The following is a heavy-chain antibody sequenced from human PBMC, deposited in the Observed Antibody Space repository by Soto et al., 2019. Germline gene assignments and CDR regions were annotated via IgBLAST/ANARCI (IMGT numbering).Heavy chain of an antibody. V-gene: IGHV1-3*01. CDR3: ARASTSRGVPMVDY. D-gene: IGHD2-2*01. CDR2: INAGNGNT. Sequence: ASVKVSCKASGYTFTSYAMHWVRQAPGQRLEWMGWINAGNGNTKYSQKFQGRVTITRDTSASTAYMELSSLRSEDTAVYYCARASTSRGVPMVDYWGQGTLVTVSS. CDR1: GYTFTSYA. J-gene: IGHJ4*02.